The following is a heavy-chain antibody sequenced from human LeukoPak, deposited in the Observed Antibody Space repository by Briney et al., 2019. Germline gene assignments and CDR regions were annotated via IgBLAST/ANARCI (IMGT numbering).Heavy chain of an antibody. CDR2: LDYSGST. CDR1: GGSISSSSYY. D-gene: IGHD3-22*01. CDR3: ARQIYDSSGYWDY. Sequence: PSETLSLTCTVSGGSISSSSYYWGWLRQPPEKGLEWIGSLDYSGSTYLNPSLKSRVTISGDTSKNQFSLKLSSVTAADTAVYYCARQIYDSSGYWDYWGQGTLVTVSS. V-gene: IGHV4-39*01. J-gene: IGHJ4*02.